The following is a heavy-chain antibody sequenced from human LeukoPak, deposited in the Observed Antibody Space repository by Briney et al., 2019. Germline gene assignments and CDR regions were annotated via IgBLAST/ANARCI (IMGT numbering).Heavy chain of an antibody. Sequence: PGRSLRLSCAASGFIVSSNYMSWVRQAPGKGLEWVSIIYSGAGTTYADSVKGRFTISRDKSKNTVYLQMNSLRVEDTAVYYCATYLGVTAAFDIWGLGTTVTVSP. CDR1: GFIVSSNY. V-gene: IGHV3-53*01. D-gene: IGHD3-10*01. J-gene: IGHJ3*02. CDR2: IYSGAGT. CDR3: ATYLGVTAAFDI.